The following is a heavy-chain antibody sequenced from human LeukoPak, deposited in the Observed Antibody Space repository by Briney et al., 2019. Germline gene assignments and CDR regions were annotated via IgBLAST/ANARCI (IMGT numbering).Heavy chain of an antibody. Sequence: SETLSLTCTVSGGSISSGGYYWTWIRQQEGKGLEWIGYIYYSGSKYYTPSLKRRLTMSVETSKNQFSLQLSSVTAAATGVYYCARGAVRGVTDFDYWGQGTLVSVSP. J-gene: IGHJ4*02. CDR1: GGSISSGGYY. CDR2: IYYSGSK. D-gene: IGHD3-10*01. V-gene: IGHV4-31*03. CDR3: ARGAVRGVTDFDY.